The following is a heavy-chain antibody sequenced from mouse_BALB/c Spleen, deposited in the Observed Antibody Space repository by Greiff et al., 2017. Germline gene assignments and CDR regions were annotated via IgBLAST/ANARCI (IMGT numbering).Heavy chain of an antibody. J-gene: IGHJ4*01. CDR3: SYGQQRNAMDY. Sequence: EVQLQQSGAELVRSGASVKLSCTASGFNIKDYYMHWVKQRPEQGLEWIGWIDPENGDTEYAPKFQGKATMTADTSSNTAYLQLSSLTSEDTAVYYGSYGQQRNAMDYWGQGTSVTVSS. CDR2: IDPENGDT. V-gene: IGHV14-4*02. D-gene: IGHD1-1*02. CDR1: GFNIKDYY.